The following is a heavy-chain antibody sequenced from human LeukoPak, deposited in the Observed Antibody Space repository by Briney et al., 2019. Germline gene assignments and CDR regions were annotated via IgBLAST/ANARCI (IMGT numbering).Heavy chain of an antibody. Sequence: GGSLRLSCAASGFTFSSYSMNWVRQAPGKGLEWVALIFRDGNKNVYADSVKGRFTISRDNSKNTLCLQMNSLRAEDTAVYYCAKEEDGLDIWGQGTMVTVSS. CDR2: IFRDGNKN. J-gene: IGHJ3*02. CDR1: GFTFSSYS. V-gene: IGHV3-30*18. CDR3: AKEEDGLDI.